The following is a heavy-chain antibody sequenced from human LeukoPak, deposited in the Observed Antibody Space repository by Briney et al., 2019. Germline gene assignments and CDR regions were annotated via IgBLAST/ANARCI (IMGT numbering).Heavy chain of an antibody. CDR2: MYYSGST. V-gene: IGHV4-59*11. D-gene: IGHD3-16*01. CDR1: GGSITSPY. CDR3: VRMGAGGY. Sequence: PSETLSLTCTVSGGSITSPYWSWIRQSPGKGLEWIAYMYYSGSTSYNPSLKSRVTISLDTSKTQFSLKLSSVTAADTAVYYCVRMGAGGYWGQGTLVTVSS. J-gene: IGHJ4*02.